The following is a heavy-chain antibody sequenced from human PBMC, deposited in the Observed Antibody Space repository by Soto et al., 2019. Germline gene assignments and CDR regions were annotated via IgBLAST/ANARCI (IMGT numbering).Heavy chain of an antibody. J-gene: IGHJ6*02. D-gene: IGHD3-3*01. CDR1: GFTFSSYA. Sequence: PGGSLRLSCAASGFTFSSYAMSWFRQAPGKGLEWVSAISGSGGSTYYADSVKGRFTISRDNSKNTLYLQMNSLRAEDTAVYYCARTREYYDFWSGSYGMDVWGQGTTVTVSS. CDR2: ISGSGGST. CDR3: ARTREYYDFWSGSYGMDV. V-gene: IGHV3-23*01.